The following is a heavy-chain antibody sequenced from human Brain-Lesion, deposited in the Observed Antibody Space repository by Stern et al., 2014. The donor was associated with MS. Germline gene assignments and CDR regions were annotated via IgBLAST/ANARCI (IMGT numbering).Heavy chain of an antibody. CDR3: ARDRTCTGGSCYGT. Sequence: EVLLVQSGGKLIKPGESLRISCAASGFSVSNNYITWVRQVLGKGLERVFLIYSGGGTYYADSMKGRFTISRDNSKNTLSLQMNNLRAEDTAVYYCARDRTCTGGSCYGTWGQGTLVTVSS. V-gene: IGHV3-53*01. CDR2: IYSGGGT. J-gene: IGHJ5*02. D-gene: IGHD2-15*01. CDR1: GFSVSNNY.